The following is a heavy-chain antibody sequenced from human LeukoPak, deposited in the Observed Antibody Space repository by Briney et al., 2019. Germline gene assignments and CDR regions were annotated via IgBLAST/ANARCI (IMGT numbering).Heavy chain of an antibody. V-gene: IGHV3-66*01. Sequence: GGSLRLSCEASGFAVSSNYMSWVRQAPGKGLEWVSTFYSGVRTFYSDAVKGRFTIDRDPSKNSLFLQMKSLRAEDTAVYFCTREVASEVTPTDWYFDLWGRGTLVTVSS. CDR1: GFAVSSNY. CDR3: TREVASEVTPTDWYFDL. D-gene: IGHD4-23*01. CDR2: FYSGVRT. J-gene: IGHJ2*01.